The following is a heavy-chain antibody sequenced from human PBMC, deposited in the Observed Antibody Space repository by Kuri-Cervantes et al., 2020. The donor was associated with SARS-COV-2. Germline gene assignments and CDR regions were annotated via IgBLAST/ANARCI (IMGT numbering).Heavy chain of an antibody. Sequence: SETLSLTCAVSGGSISSGGYSWSWIRQPPGKGLEWIGYIYHSGSTYYNPSLKSRVTISVDRSKNQFSLKLSSVTAADTAVYYCARGAARPYYSPGMDAWGQGTTVTVSS. CDR1: GGSISSGGYS. V-gene: IGHV4-30-2*01. D-gene: IGHD6-6*01. CDR2: IYHSGST. CDR3: ARGAARPYYSPGMDA. J-gene: IGHJ6*02.